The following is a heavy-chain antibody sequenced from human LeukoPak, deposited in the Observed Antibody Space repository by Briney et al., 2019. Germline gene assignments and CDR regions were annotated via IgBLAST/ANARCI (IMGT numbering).Heavy chain of an antibody. V-gene: IGHV3-7*01. CDR3: ARLNNWNYFPYYYYGMDV. J-gene: IGHJ6*02. Sequence: GGSLRLSCAVSGFTFSSYAMSWVRQAPGKGLEWVANIKQDGSEKYYVDSVKGRFTISRDNAKNSLYLQMNSLRAEDTAVYYCARLNNWNYFPYYYYGMDVWGQGTTVTVSS. D-gene: IGHD1-7*01. CDR1: GFTFSSYA. CDR2: IKQDGSEK.